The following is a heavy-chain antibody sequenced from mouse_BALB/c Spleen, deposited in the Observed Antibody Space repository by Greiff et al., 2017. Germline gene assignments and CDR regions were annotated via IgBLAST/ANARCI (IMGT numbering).Heavy chain of an antibody. D-gene: IGHD2-14*01. J-gene: IGHJ4*01. CDR3: VREYRGYYYAMDY. CDR2: IRSKSNNYAT. V-gene: IGHV10-3*03. Sequence: GGGLVQPKGSLKLSCAASGFTFNTYAMHWVCQAPGKGLEWVARIRSKSNNYATYYADSVKDRFTISRDDSQSMLYLQMNNLKTEDTAMYYCVREYRGYYYAMDYWGQGTSVTVSS. CDR1: GFTFNTYA.